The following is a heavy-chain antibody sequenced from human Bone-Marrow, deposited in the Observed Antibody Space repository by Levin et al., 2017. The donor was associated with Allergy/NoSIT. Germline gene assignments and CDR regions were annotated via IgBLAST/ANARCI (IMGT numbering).Heavy chain of an antibody. CDR2: MTGTGGNT. V-gene: IGHV3-23*01. CDR1: GFTFSGYA. CDR3: AKNSERGSNSYFDY. D-gene: IGHD1-1*01. J-gene: IGHJ4*02. Sequence: HSGGSLRLSCAASGFTFSGYAMSWVRLAPAKGLEWVSSMTGTGGNTYYIDSVKGRFTISRDNSKNTLYLQMNSLRAEDTAIYYCAKNSERGSNSYFDYWGQGILITVSS.